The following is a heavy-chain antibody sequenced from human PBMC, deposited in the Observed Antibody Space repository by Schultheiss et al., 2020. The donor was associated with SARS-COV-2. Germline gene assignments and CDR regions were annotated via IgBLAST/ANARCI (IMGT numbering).Heavy chain of an antibody. D-gene: IGHD3-22*01. V-gene: IGHV3-15*01. CDR2: IKSKTDGGTT. Sequence: GGSLRLSCAASGFTFSSYGMHWVRQAPGKGLEWVGRIKSKTDGGTTDYAAPVKGRFTISRDDSKNTLYLQMNSLRAEDTAVYYCARGDWYDNSGYYPSFDYWGQGALVTVSS. J-gene: IGHJ4*02. CDR1: GFTFSSYG. CDR3: ARGDWYDNSGYYPSFDY.